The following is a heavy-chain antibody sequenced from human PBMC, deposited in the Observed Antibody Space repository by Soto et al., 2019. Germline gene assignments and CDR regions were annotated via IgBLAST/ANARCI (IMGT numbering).Heavy chain of an antibody. CDR3: ASSRTECLARRYYYYYGMDV. CDR2: ISYDGSNK. D-gene: IGHD3-3*01. V-gene: IGHV3-30-3*01. CDR1: GFTFSSYA. J-gene: IGHJ6*02. Sequence: QVQLVESGGGVVQPGRSLRLSCAASGFTFSSYAMHWVRQAPGKGLEWVAVISYDGSNKYYADSVKGRFTISRDNSKNTLYLQMNSLRAEDTAVYYFASSRTECLARRYYYYYGMDVWGQGTTVTVSS.